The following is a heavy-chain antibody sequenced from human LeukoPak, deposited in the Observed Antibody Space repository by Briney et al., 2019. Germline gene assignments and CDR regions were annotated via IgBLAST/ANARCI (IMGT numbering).Heavy chain of an antibody. CDR1: GFTFSSYS. CDR3: ARAPDTDAILGLFDY. D-gene: IGHD2-8*01. V-gene: IGHV3-48*04. CDR2: ISSSSSTT. Sequence: PGGSLRLSCAASGFTFSSYSMNWVRRAPGKGLEWVSYISSSSSTTYYADSVKGRFTISRDNAKNSLYLQMNSLRAEDTAVYYCARAPDTDAILGLFDYWGQGTLVTVSS. J-gene: IGHJ4*02.